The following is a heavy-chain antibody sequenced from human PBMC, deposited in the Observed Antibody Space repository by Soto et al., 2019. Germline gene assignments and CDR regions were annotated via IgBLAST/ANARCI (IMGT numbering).Heavy chain of an antibody. V-gene: IGHV3-48*03. D-gene: IGHD3-22*01. CDR2: ISSSGSTI. CDR3: ASSTTYYYDSSGYLTANYYYYGMDV. CDR1: GFTFSSYE. J-gene: IGHJ6*02. Sequence: GGSLRLSCGASGFTFSSYEMNWVRQAPGEGLEWVSYISSSGSTIYYADSVKGRFTISRDNAKNSLYLQMNSLRAGDTAVYYCASSTTYYYDSSGYLTANYYYYGMDVWGQGTTVTVSS.